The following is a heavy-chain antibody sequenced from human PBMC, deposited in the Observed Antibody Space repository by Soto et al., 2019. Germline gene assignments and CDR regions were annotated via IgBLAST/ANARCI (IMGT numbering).Heavy chain of an antibody. CDR2: IGTAGDT. J-gene: IGHJ6*02. CDR3: ASWSAWNPLYYHGMDV. Sequence: PGGSLRLSCAASGFTFSSYDMHWVRQATGKGLEWVSAIGTAGDTYYPGSVKGRFTISRENAKNSLYLQMNSLRAGDTAVYYCASWSAWNPLYYHGMDVWGQGTTVTVSS. V-gene: IGHV3-13*01. D-gene: IGHD1-1*01. CDR1: GFTFSSYD.